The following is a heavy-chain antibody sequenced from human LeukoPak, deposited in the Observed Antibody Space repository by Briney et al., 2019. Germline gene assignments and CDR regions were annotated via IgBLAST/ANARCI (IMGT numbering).Heavy chain of an antibody. J-gene: IGHJ4*02. Sequence: PGRSLRLSCEASGFTFNTHAMSWARQAPGKGLEWVASITSSGRTPYYTDSVKGRFTISRDNSKNTLYLQMNSLRGEDTAVYYCAKDRPNFYETSGSYYKIKGDFWGQGSLVTVSS. D-gene: IGHD3-10*01. V-gene: IGHV3-23*01. CDR3: AKDRPNFYETSGSYYKIKGDF. CDR2: ITSSGRTP. CDR1: GFTFNTHA.